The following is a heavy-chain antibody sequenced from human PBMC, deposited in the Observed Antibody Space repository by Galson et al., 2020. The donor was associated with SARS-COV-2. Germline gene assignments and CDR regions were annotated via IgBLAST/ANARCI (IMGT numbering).Heavy chain of an antibody. CDR2: LSYDGSNK. J-gene: IGHJ4*02. CDR1: GFTFSSYP. D-gene: IGHD1-26*01. Sequence: GGSLRLSCVASGFTFSSYPMHWVRQAPGKGLEWVAVLSYDGSNKYYADSVKGRFTISSDNYKNTLYLQMNSLTTEDTAVYYGARDRGKNWEHRGYFDYWGQGTLVTVSS. V-gene: IGHV3-30*04. CDR3: ARDRGKNWEHRGYFDY.